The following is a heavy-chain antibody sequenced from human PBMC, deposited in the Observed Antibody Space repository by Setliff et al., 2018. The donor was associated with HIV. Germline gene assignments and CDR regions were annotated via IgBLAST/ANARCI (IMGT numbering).Heavy chain of an antibody. Sequence: ASVKVSCKASGYTVTTYGISWVRQAPGQGREWMGWFNTETRNPMYAQAFKGRLVFSLDTSVSTAYLQINSLKAEDTAMYYCARVGSYWSTFDYWGQGALVTVSS. CDR2: FNTETRNP. CDR1: GYTVTTYG. V-gene: IGHV7-4-1*02. D-gene: IGHD1-26*01. J-gene: IGHJ4*02. CDR3: ARVGSYWSTFDY.